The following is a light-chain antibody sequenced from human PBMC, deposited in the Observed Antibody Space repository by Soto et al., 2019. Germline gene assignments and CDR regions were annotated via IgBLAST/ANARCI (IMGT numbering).Light chain of an antibody. Sequence: ALTQPASVSGSPGQSITISCTGTSSDVGSYNLVSWYQQHPGKAPKLIIYEGSKRPSGVSNRFSGSKSGNTASLTISGLQAEDEADYYCCSYAGSSTVVFGGGTKLTVL. J-gene: IGLJ2*01. CDR3: CSYAGSSTVV. CDR1: SSDVGSYNL. CDR2: EGS. V-gene: IGLV2-23*01.